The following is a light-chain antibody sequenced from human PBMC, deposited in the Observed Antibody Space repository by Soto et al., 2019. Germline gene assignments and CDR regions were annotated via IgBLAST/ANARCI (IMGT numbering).Light chain of an antibody. J-gene: IGKJ4*01. CDR1: QNINTN. V-gene: IGKV3-15*01. CDR2: GAS. Sequence: EIVMTQFPATLSVSPGESATLSCRASQNINTNLAWYQQKPGQAPRLLIYGASTGATITSARFSGSGSGTEFTLTISGLQSEDFAIYYCQQYSGWPLTFGGGTKVDIK. CDR3: QQYSGWPLT.